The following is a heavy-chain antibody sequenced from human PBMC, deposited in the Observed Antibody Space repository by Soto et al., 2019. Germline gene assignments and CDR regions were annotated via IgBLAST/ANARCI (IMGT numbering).Heavy chain of an antibody. Sequence: HPGGSLRLSCAASGFTFSSYAMSWVRQAPGKGLEWVSAISGSGGSTYYADSVKGRFTISRDNSKNTLYLQMNSLRAEDTAVYYCAKTFYSGSYGRYYFDYWGQGTLVTVSS. J-gene: IGHJ4*02. CDR2: ISGSGGST. CDR3: AKTFYSGSYGRYYFDY. V-gene: IGHV3-23*01. D-gene: IGHD1-26*01. CDR1: GFTFSSYA.